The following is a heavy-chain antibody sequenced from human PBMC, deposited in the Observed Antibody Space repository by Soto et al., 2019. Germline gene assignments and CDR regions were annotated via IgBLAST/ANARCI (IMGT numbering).Heavy chain of an antibody. CDR1: GGTFSSYA. J-gene: IGHJ4*02. V-gene: IGHV1-69*01. Sequence: QVQLVQSRAEVKKPGSSVKVSCKASGGTFSSYAISWVRQAPGQGLEWMGGIIPIFGSANYAQKFQGRVTITADESTSTAYMELSSLRSEDTAVYYCARVSPDSSGYYYLTPNDYWGQGTLVTVSS. D-gene: IGHD3-22*01. CDR3: ARVSPDSSGYYYLTPNDY. CDR2: IIPIFGSA.